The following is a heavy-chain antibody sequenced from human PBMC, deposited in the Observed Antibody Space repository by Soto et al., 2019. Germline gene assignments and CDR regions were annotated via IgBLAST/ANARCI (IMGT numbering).Heavy chain of an antibody. CDR2: INPSGGST. D-gene: IGHD3-10*01. CDR1: GYTFTSYY. CDR3: ASAVWFGESDYYYGMDV. Sequence: ASVKVSCKASGYTFTSYYMHWVQQAPGQGLEWMGIINPSGGSTSYAQKFQGRVTMTRDTSTSTVYMELSSLRSEDTAVYYCASAVWFGESDYYYGMDVWGQGTTVTVSS. V-gene: IGHV1-46*01. J-gene: IGHJ6*02.